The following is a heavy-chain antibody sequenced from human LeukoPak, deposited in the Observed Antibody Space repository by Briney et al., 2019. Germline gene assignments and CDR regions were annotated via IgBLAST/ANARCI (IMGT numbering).Heavy chain of an antibody. CDR2: ITGNGGST. J-gene: IGHJ2*01. D-gene: IGHD2-2*01. CDR1: GFTFSSYT. CDR3: ARGYCSSTSCYRYFDL. Sequence: PGGSLSLACAASGFTFSSYTMNWVRQAPGKGLEYVSTITGNGGSTYYADSVKGRFTISRDNSKNTLYLQMGSLRAEDMAVYYCARGYCSSTSCYRYFDLWGRGTLGTVSS. V-gene: IGHV3-64*02.